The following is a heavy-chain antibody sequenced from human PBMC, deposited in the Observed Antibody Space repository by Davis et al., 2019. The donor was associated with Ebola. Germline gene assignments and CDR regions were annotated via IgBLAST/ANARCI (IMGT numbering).Heavy chain of an antibody. V-gene: IGHV4-30-2*01. CDR3: ARDTMVRGVIITSYYYGMDV. CDR2: IYHSGST. D-gene: IGHD3-10*01. CDR1: GGSISSGGYS. Sequence: MPSETLSLTCAVSGGSISSGGYSWSWIRQPPGKGLEWIGYIYHSGSTYYNPSLKSRVTISVDRSKNQFSLKLSSVTAADTAVYYCARDTMVRGVIITSYYYGMDVWGKGTTVTVSS. J-gene: IGHJ6*04.